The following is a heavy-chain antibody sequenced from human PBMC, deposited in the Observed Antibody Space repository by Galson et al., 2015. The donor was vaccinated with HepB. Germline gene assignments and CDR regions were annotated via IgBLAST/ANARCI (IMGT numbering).Heavy chain of an antibody. J-gene: IGHJ6*02. CDR1: GFSVTNNY. CDR3: AREDASGYYYGMDV. Sequence: SLRLSCAASGFSVTNNYMTWVRQAPGKGLEWVSVIYSIGSNKYYADSVKGRFTISRDNSKNTLYLQMNSLRAEDTAVYYCAREDASGYYYGMDVWGQGTTVTVSS. V-gene: IGHV3-66*01. CDR2: IYSIGSNK.